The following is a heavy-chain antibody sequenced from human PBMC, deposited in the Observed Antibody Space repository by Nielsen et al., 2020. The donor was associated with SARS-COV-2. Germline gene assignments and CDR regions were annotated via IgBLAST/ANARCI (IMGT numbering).Heavy chain of an antibody. D-gene: IGHD2-21*01. CDR1: GGSISSSSYY. V-gene: IGHV4-39*07. CDR3: ASLDWGY. J-gene: IGHJ4*02. Sequence: GSLRLSCTVSGGSISSSSYYWGWIRQPPGKGLEWLGSIYYGGSTYYNPSLKSRVTISVDTSKNQFSLKLSSVTAADTAVYYCASLDWGYWGQGTLVTVSS. CDR2: IYYGGST.